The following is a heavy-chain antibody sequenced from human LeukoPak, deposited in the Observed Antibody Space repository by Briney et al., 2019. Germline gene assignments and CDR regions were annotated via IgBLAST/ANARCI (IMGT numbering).Heavy chain of an antibody. CDR1: GGTFSSYA. Sequence: SVKVSCKASGGTFSSYAISWVRQAPGQGLEWMGGIIPIFGTANYAQKFQGRVTITADESTSTAYMELSSLRSEDTAVYYCARDGEDSSGYYSIGIWGQGTLVTVSS. J-gene: IGHJ4*02. CDR2: IIPIFGTA. V-gene: IGHV1-69*13. D-gene: IGHD3-22*01. CDR3: ARDGEDSSGYYSIGI.